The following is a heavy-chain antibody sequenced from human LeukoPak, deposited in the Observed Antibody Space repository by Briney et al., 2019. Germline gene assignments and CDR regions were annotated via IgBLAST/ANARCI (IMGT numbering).Heavy chain of an antibody. Sequence: TSETLSLTCTVSGGSISSSSYYWGWIRQPPGKGPEWIGSIYYSGSTYYNPSLKSRVTISVDTSKNQFSLKLSSVTAADTAVYYCARLSIPLKITRGAFDIWGQGTMVTVSS. CDR2: IYYSGST. CDR1: GGSISSSSYY. D-gene: IGHD1-14*01. J-gene: IGHJ3*02. V-gene: IGHV4-39*01. CDR3: ARLSIPLKITRGAFDI.